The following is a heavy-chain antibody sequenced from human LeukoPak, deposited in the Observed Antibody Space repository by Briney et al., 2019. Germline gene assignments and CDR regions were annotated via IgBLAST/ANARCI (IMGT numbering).Heavy chain of an antibody. CDR2: IRSKAYGGTT. CDR3: TRDHLSPYCSGGSCYLCYYGMDV. J-gene: IGHJ6*02. CDR1: GFTFGDYA. V-gene: IGHV3-49*04. Sequence: PGGSLRLSCTASGFTFGDYAMSWVRQAPGKGLEWVGCIRSKAYGGTTEYAASVKGRFTISRDDSNSIAYLQMNSLKTEGTAVYYCTRDHLSPYCSGGSCYLCYYGMDVWGQGTTVTVSS. D-gene: IGHD2-15*01.